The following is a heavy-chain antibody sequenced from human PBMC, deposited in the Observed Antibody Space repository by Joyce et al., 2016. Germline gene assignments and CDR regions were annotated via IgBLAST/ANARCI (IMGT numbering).Heavy chain of an antibody. D-gene: IGHD2-2*02. Sequence: QVQLVQSGAEVKKPGASVKVSCKASGYTFTTYDINWVRQATGQGLEWMGWINPSSGNTGYAQKFQGRVTMTRNTSINTAYMELSSLRSEDTAVYYCARGRGFCTSTSCYTEGDWFDPWGQGTLVTVSS. CDR2: INPSSGNT. V-gene: IGHV1-8*01. J-gene: IGHJ5*02. CDR3: ARGRGFCTSTSCYTEGDWFDP. CDR1: GYTFTTYD.